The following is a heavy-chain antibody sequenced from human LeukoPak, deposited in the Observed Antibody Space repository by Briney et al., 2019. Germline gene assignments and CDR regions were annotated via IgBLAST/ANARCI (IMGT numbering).Heavy chain of an antibody. Sequence: SETLSLTCAVSGGSISSGGYSWSWIRQPPGKGLGWIGYIYHSGSTYYNPSLKSRVTISVDRSKNQFSLKLSSVTAADTAVYYCARDRGDGYNSLDYWGQGTLVTVSS. D-gene: IGHD5-24*01. V-gene: IGHV4-30-2*01. CDR3: ARDRGDGYNSLDY. J-gene: IGHJ4*02. CDR2: IYHSGST. CDR1: GGSISSGGYS.